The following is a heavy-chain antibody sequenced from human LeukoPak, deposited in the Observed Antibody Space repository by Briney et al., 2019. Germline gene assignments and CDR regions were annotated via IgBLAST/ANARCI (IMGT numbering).Heavy chain of an antibody. D-gene: IGHD3-16*02. Sequence: GGSLRLSRAASGFTFSSYWMSWVRQAPGKGLEWVANIKQDGSEKYYVDSVKGRFTISRDNAKNSLYLQMNSLRAEDTAVYYCARDDRGYDGYYDYVWGSYRYWAFDIWGQGTMVTVSS. J-gene: IGHJ3*02. CDR2: IKQDGSEK. CDR1: GFTFSSYW. V-gene: IGHV3-7*01. CDR3: ARDDRGYDGYYDYVWGSYRYWAFDI.